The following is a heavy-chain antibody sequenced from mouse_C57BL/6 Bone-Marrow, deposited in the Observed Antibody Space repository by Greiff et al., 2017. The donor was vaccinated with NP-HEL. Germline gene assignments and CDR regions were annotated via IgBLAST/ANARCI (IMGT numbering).Heavy chain of an antibody. D-gene: IGHD1-1*01. CDR1: GYTFTDHT. CDR2: IYPSDGST. CDR3: ARYYYGSRGSSFAY. Sequence: VQLQQSGAELVKPGASVKISCEVSGYTFTDHTIHWMKQRPEQGLEWIGYIYPSDGSTKYTEKFKGQSTLTADKSSSTAYLQLSSLTSEDSAVYFCARYYYGSRGSSFAYWGQGTMVTVSA. V-gene: IGHV1-78*01. J-gene: IGHJ3*01.